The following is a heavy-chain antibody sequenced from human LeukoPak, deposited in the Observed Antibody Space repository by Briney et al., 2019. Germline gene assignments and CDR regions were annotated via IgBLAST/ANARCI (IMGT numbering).Heavy chain of an antibody. CDR2: ISGSGGST. D-gene: IGHD3-16*02. J-gene: IGHJ3*02. CDR3: AKSFAFDI. V-gene: IGHV3-23*01. Sequence: GGSLRLSCAASGFIFSNYGMSWVRQAPGKGLEWVSAISGSGGSTSYADSVKGRFTISRDNSKNSLYLQMNSLRAEDTAVYYCAKSFAFDIWGQGTMVTVSS. CDR1: GFIFSNYG.